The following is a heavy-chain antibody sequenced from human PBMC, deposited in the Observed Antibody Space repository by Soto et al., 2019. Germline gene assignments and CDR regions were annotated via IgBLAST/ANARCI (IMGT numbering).Heavy chain of an antibody. CDR2: INPSGGST. D-gene: IGHD3-22*01. V-gene: IGHV1-46*01. CDR3: AKYYYDSSGYYSDYYYGMDV. CDR1: GYTFTSYY. J-gene: IGHJ6*02. Sequence: ASVNVSCKASGYTFTSYYMHWVRQAPGQGLEWMGIINPSGGSTSYAQKFQGRVTMTRDTSTSTAYMELSSLRSEDTAVYYCAKYYYDSSGYYSDYYYGMDVWGQGTTVTVSS.